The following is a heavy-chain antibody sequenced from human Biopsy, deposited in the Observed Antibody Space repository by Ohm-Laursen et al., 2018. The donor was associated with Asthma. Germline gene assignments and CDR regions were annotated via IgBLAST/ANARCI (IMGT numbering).Heavy chain of an antibody. J-gene: IGHJ5*02. CDR2: INPNSGGT. CDR1: GYTFIGYH. Sequence: ASVKVSCKTSGYTFIGYHIHWVRQAPGQGLEWMGRINPNSGGTNYAQKFQGRVTMTSDTSISTAYMELSRLRSDDAALYYCARGQKSPGDRWYDPWGQGTLVTVSS. D-gene: IGHD7-27*01. V-gene: IGHV1-2*06. CDR3: ARGQKSPGDRWYDP.